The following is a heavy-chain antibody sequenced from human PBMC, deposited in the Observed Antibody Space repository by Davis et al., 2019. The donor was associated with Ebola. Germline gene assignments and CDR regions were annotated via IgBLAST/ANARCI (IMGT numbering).Heavy chain of an antibody. CDR2: INAVSGNT. CDR3: AKGGVRFWELKY. J-gene: IGHJ4*02. Sequence: SVPVSCKASRYTFTTYAMHWVRQAPGHRLEWMGWINAVSGNTKYPQKFQGRVTITRDTSASTAYMELSSLRSEDTAVYYCAKGGVRFWELKYWCQGTLVTVSS. V-gene: IGHV1-3*01. D-gene: IGHD3-10*01. CDR1: RYTFTTYA.